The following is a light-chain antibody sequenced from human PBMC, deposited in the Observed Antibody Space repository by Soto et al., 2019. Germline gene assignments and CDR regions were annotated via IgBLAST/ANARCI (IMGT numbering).Light chain of an antibody. CDR3: TSYASSSTYV. CDR2: EVS. J-gene: IGLJ1*01. V-gene: IGLV2-14*01. Sequence: QSVLTQPASVSGSPGQSITISRTGTSSDVGGYNYVSWYQQHPGKAPKLMIYEVSNRPSGVSVRFSASKSGNTASLTISGLQAEDEADYYCTSYASSSTYVFGTGTKVTVL. CDR1: SSDVGGYNY.